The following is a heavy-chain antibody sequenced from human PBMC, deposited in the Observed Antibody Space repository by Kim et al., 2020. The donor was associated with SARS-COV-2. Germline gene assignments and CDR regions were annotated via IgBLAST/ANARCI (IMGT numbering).Heavy chain of an antibody. J-gene: IGHJ6*01. V-gene: IGHV4-39*01. CDR3: ARGIVGALYYYYGMDV. D-gene: IGHD1-26*01. CDR1: GGSISSSSYY. CDR2: IYYSGST. Sequence: SETLSLTCTVSGGSISSSSYYWGWIRQPPGKGLEWIGSIYYSGSTYYNPSLKSRVTISVDTSKNQFSLKLSSVTAADTAVYYCARGIVGALYYYYGMDV.